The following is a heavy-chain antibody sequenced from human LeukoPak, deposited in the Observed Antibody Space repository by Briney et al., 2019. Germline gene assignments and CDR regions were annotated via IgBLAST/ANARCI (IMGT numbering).Heavy chain of an antibody. Sequence: ASVKVSCKASGYTFTGYYMHWVRQAPGQGLEWMGWINPNSGGTNYAQKFQGRVTMTRDTPISTAYMELSRLRSDDTAVYYCARDPYDYVWGSYKDYYYGMDVWGQGTTVTVSS. CDR2: INPNSGGT. D-gene: IGHD3-16*01. CDR3: ARDPYDYVWGSYKDYYYGMDV. V-gene: IGHV1-2*02. J-gene: IGHJ6*02. CDR1: GYTFTGYY.